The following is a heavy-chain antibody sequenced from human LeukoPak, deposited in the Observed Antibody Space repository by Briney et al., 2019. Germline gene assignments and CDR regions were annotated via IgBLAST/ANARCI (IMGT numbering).Heavy chain of an antibody. CDR3: ARECGYCSSTSCFNWFDP. J-gene: IGHJ5*02. CDR2: INPNSGGT. Sequence: RGASVKVSCTASGYTFTGYYMHWVRQAPGQGLEWMGWINPNSGGTNYAQKFQGWVTMTRDTSISTAYMELSRLRSDDTAVYYCARECGYCSSTSCFNWFDPWGQGTLVTVSS. V-gene: IGHV1-2*04. CDR1: GYTFTGYY. D-gene: IGHD2-2*01.